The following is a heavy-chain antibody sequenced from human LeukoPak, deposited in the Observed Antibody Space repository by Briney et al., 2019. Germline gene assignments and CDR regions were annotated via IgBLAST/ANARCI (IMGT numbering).Heavy chain of an antibody. CDR2: ISSSGSYI. CDR3: ARDGRYYYDSSGYYYVNDY. CDR1: AFTFSSYS. Sequence: GGSLRLSCAASAFTFSSYSMNWVRQAPGKGLEWVSSISSSGSYIYYADSVKGRFTISRDNAKNSLYLQMNSLRAEDTAVYYCARDGRYYYDSSGYYYVNDYWGQGTLVTVSS. V-gene: IGHV3-21*01. J-gene: IGHJ4*02. D-gene: IGHD3-22*01.